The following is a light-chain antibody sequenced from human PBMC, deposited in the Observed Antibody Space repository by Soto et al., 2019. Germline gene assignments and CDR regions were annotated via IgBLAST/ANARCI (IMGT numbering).Light chain of an antibody. CDR1: QSISRW. CDR2: DAS. CDR3: QQYNTPWT. Sequence: DIQMTQSPSTLSASVGDRVTITCRASQSISRWLAWYQQKPGKAPNLLIYDASTLHSGVPSRFSGSGSGTEFTLTITNLQPDDFATYFCQQYNTPWTFGQGTSVEIK. J-gene: IGKJ1*01. V-gene: IGKV1-5*01.